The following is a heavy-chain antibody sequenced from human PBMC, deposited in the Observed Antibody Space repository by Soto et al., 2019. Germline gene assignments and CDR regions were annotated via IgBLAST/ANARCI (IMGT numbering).Heavy chain of an antibody. J-gene: IGHJ4*02. CDR2: VSGSGSNT. D-gene: IGHD3-22*01. CDR1: GFSFTIFA. Sequence: EVQLLESGGGLVQPGGSLRLSCAASGFSFTIFAMSWVRQAPGKGLEWVSAVSGSGSNTYYADSVKGRFTISRDNSKKTSYLYMNSLRADDTAVYYCAKDPRYYDSGGYYDYWGQGALVTVSS. V-gene: IGHV3-23*01. CDR3: AKDPRYYDSGGYYDY.